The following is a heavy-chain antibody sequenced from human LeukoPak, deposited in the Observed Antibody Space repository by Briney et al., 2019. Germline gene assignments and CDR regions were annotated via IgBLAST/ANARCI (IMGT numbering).Heavy chain of an antibody. D-gene: IGHD3-3*01. Sequence: PSETLSLTCTVSGGSISSGGYYWSWIRQPAGKGLEWIGRINISGSTNYNSSLKSRVTISIDTSKNQFSLKLSSVTAADTAVYYCARYWDYDFWSGYYISPDAFDIWGQGTMVTVSS. CDR1: GGSISSGGYY. J-gene: IGHJ3*02. CDR3: ARYWDYDFWSGYYISPDAFDI. CDR2: INISGST. V-gene: IGHV4-61*02.